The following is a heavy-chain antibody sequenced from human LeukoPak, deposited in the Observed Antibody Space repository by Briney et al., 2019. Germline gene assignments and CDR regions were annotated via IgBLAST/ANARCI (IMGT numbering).Heavy chain of an antibody. CDR2: ISGSGGST. V-gene: IGHV3-23*01. J-gene: IGHJ4*02. CDR1: GFTFSSYG. Sequence: GGSLRLSCAASGFTFSSYGMHWVRQAPGKGLEWVSAISGSGGSTYYADSVKGRFTISRDNSKNTLYLQMNSLRAEDTAVYYCAKESLTLDSSSSGIIDYWGQGTLVTVSS. CDR3: AKESLTLDSSSSGIIDY. D-gene: IGHD6-6*01.